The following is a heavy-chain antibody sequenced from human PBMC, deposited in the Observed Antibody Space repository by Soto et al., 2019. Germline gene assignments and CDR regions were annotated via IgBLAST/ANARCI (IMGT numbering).Heavy chain of an antibody. J-gene: IGHJ6*02. CDR3: AREGVRGWDV. D-gene: IGHD3-10*01. Sequence: QVHLVQSGAEVKKPGSSVRVSCKASGGTFGTYSITWVRQGHGQGLEWMGRMLAYTYRSDYSSKFQGRVDISPDNSTTKAYMDLNSLTSEDTAVYYCAREGVRGWDVWGQGTTVRVSS. CDR2: MLAYTYRS. V-gene: IGHV1-69*08. CDR1: GGTFGTYS.